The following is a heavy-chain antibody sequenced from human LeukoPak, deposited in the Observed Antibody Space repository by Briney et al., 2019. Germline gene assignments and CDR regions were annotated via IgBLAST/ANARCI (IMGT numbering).Heavy chain of an antibody. Sequence: PGGSLRLSCAASGFTFSLYEMNWVRQAPVKGLEWVSYISGGGETRYYADSVKGRFTISRDNGKNSLYLQMNSLRAEETAVYYCARVASGHDLPFDYWGQGTLVTVSS. CDR1: GFTFSLYE. D-gene: IGHD6-25*01. V-gene: IGHV3-48*03. CDR3: ARVASGHDLPFDY. CDR2: ISGGGETR. J-gene: IGHJ4*02.